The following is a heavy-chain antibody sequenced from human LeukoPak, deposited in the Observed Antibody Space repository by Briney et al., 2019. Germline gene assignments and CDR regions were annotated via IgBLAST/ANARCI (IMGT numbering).Heavy chain of an antibody. D-gene: IGHD2-21*02. CDR1: GGSISNYY. CDR2: IYTSGST. V-gene: IGHV4-4*09. Sequence: SETLSLTCTVSGGSISNYYWSWIRQPPGKGLEWIGYIYTSGSTNYNPSLESRVTISVDTSKNHFSLKLSSVTAADTAVYYCARTVVVTAVHFFDYWGQGTLVTVPS. J-gene: IGHJ4*02. CDR3: ARTVVVTAVHFFDY.